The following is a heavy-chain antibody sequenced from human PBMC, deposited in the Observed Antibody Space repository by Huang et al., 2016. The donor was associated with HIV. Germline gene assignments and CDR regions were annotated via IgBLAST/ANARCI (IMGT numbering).Heavy chain of an antibody. CDR3: ATSTPMLGESGGWSGKVVITENVPYVD. CDR1: GDSFTSLP. J-gene: IGHJ4*02. CDR2: RGPMPVYA. V-gene: IGHV1-69*01. D-gene: IGHD3-22*01. Sequence: QVHLVQSGAEVKKPGSSVKVSCKASGDSFTSLPINWVRQAPGQGFEWSGGRGPMPVYATYGQKFRGRVTISAEEYHSTSYIELSRLRSDDTAMYYCATSTPMLGESGGWSGKVVITENVPYVDWGQGTLVTVSS.